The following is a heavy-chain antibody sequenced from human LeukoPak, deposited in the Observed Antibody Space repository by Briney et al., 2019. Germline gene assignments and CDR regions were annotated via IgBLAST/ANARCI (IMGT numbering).Heavy chain of an antibody. V-gene: IGHV3-21*01. CDR2: ISSSSSYI. Sequence: PGGSLRLSCAASGFTFSSYSMNWVRQAPGKGLEWVSSISSSSSYIYYADSVKGRFTISRDNAKNSLYLQMNSLRAEDTAVYYCARVGIQLWANDFDYWGQGTLVTVSS. D-gene: IGHD5-18*01. CDR3: ARVGIQLWANDFDY. J-gene: IGHJ4*02. CDR1: GFTFSSYS.